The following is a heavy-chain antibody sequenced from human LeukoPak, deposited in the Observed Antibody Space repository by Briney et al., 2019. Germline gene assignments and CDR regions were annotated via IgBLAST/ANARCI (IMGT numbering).Heavy chain of an antibody. D-gene: IGHD1-7*01. V-gene: IGHV3-23*01. J-gene: IGHJ4*02. CDR2: VSTSGDNG. CDR3: AKGGTGTTVRYFDY. Sequence: GGSLRLSCAASGFTFNNYGMNWVRQAPGKGLEGVSVVSTSGDNGYYADSVQGRFTISRDNSKNSLYLQMNSLRAGDTAVYYCAKGGTGTTVRYFDYWGQGTLVTVSS. CDR1: GFTFNNYG.